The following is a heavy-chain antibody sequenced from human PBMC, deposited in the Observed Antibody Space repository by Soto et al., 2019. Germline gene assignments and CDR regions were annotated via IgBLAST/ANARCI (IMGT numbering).Heavy chain of an antibody. CDR3: AKGLFSTGGFFDY. J-gene: IGHJ4*02. Sequence: GGSLRLSCVASGFTFSTYAMSWVRQAPGEGLEWVSTLSGGASSAYYADSVKGRFTISRDVSKNTLYLQMNSLRAEDRAVYYCAKGLFSTGGFFDYWGQGTLVTVSS. CDR2: LSGGASSA. CDR1: GFTFSTYA. V-gene: IGHV3-23*01. D-gene: IGHD6-25*01.